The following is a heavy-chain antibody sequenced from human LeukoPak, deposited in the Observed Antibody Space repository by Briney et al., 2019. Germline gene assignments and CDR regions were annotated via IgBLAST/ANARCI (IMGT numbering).Heavy chain of an antibody. CDR3: ARGDVYYDSSGPSSRVSIPPWFDP. CDR1: GFTFSSYE. CDR2: ISSSGSTI. V-gene: IGHV3-48*03. Sequence: GGSLRLSCAASGFTFSSYEMNWVRQAPGKGLEWVSYISSSGSTIYYADSVKGRFTISRDNPKNTLYLQMDSLRAEDTAVYYCARGDVYYDSSGPSSRVSIPPWFDPWGQGTLVTVSS. D-gene: IGHD3-22*01. J-gene: IGHJ5*02.